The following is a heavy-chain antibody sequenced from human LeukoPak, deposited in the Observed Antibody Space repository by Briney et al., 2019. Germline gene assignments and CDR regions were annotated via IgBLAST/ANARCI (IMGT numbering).Heavy chain of an antibody. V-gene: IGHV4-59*01. Sequence: PSETLSLTCTVSGASISSYYWSWIRQPPGKGLEWIAYIYYTGSTNYNPSLKSRVTISVDTSKNQFSLRLSSVIAADTAVYYCARDGERTYYYDSSGYRDAFDIWGQGTMVTVSS. CDR3: ARDGERTYYYDSSGYRDAFDI. D-gene: IGHD3-22*01. J-gene: IGHJ3*02. CDR1: GASISSYY. CDR2: IYYTGST.